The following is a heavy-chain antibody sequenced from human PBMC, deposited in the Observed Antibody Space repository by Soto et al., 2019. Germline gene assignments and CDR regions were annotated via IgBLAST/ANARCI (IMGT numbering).Heavy chain of an antibody. D-gene: IGHD3-10*01. CDR3: ARGGTYGSGSYLTPLYYYYGMDV. J-gene: IGHJ6*02. Sequence: QVQLVQSGAEVKKPGSSVKVSCKASGGTFSSYAISWVRQAPGPGLEWMGGIIPIFGTANYAQKFQGRVTITADKSTSTAYMELSSLRSEDTAVYYCARGGTYGSGSYLTPLYYYYGMDVWGQGTTVTVSS. CDR2: IIPIFGTA. CDR1: GGTFSSYA. V-gene: IGHV1-69*06.